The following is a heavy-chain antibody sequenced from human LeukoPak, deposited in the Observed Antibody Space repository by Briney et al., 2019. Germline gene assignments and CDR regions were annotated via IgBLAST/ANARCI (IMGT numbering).Heavy chain of an antibody. CDR3: ARDGIIYYYDSSGYPDY. CDR2: INSDGSST. J-gene: IGHJ4*02. Sequence: GGSLRLSCAASGFTFSSYAMSWVRQAPGKGLVWVSRINSDGSSTSYADSVKGRFTISRDNAKNSLYLQMNSLRAEDTAVYYCARDGIIYYYDSSGYPDYWGQGTLVTVSS. V-gene: IGHV3-74*01. CDR1: GFTFSSYA. D-gene: IGHD3-22*01.